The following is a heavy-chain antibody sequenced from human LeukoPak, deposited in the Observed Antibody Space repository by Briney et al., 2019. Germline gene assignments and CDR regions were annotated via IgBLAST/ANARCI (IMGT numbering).Heavy chain of an antibody. Sequence: PGGSLRLSCVASGFTFSSYGMHWVRQAPGKGLEWVANINQDGTEKYYVDSVKGRFTISRENAKNSLYLQMNSLRAEDTAIYYCARGIDIWGQGTMVTVSS. V-gene: IGHV3-7*01. J-gene: IGHJ3*02. CDR3: ARGIDI. CDR2: INQDGTEK. CDR1: GFTFSSYG.